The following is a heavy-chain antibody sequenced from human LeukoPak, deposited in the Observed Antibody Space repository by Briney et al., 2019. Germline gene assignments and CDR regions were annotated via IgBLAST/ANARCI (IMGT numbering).Heavy chain of an antibody. V-gene: IGHV1-3*01. CDR1: GYIFTDYA. D-gene: IGHD4-17*01. CDR3: ARARWTSTVTTYYLDF. Sequence: GASVKDSCKASGYIFTDYAIQWVRQAPGQGLEWMGWINAGNGKTKYSQKFQGRVTITRDTSASTAYMELSGLRSDDTAVYYCARARWTSTVTTYYLDFWGQGTLVTVSS. CDR2: INAGNGKT. J-gene: IGHJ4*02.